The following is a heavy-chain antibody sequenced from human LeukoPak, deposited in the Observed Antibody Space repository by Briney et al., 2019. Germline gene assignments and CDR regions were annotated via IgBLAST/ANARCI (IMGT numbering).Heavy chain of an antibody. Sequence: SETLSLTCTVSGGSISSSSYYWGWIRQPPGKGLEWIGSIYYSGSTYYNQSLKSRVTISVDTSKNQFSPKLSSVTAADTAVYYCARQQSRTLDFDYWGQGTLVTVSS. V-gene: IGHV4-39*01. J-gene: IGHJ4*02. CDR3: ARQQSRTLDFDY. D-gene: IGHD1-14*01. CDR2: IYYSGST. CDR1: GGSISSSSYY.